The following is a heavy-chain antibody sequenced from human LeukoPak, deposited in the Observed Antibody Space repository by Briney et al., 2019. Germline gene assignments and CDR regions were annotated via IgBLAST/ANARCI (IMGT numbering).Heavy chain of an antibody. J-gene: IGHJ4*02. Sequence: GGSLRLSCAASGFTFSTYSMNWARQAPGKGLEWVSSISSSSSYIYYADSVKGRFTVSRDNAKNSLYLQMNSLRAEDTAVYYCARERRDRYDYDANVFDYWGQGTLVTVSS. D-gene: IGHD3-16*01. CDR2: ISSSSSYI. CDR1: GFTFSTYS. CDR3: ARERRDRYDYDANVFDY. V-gene: IGHV3-21*01.